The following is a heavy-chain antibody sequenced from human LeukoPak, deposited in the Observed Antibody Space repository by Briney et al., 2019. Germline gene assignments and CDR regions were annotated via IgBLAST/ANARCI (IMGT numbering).Heavy chain of an antibody. J-gene: IGHJ4*02. V-gene: IGHV4-38-2*02. Sequence: SQTLSLTCTVSGYSISSGYYWGWIRQPPGKGLEWIGSIYHSGSTDYNPALRSRVTISVDTSKNQFSLKLSSVTAADTAVYYCARLIPGGYFDYWGQGTLVTVSS. D-gene: IGHD2-15*01. CDR2: IYHSGST. CDR3: ARLIPGGYFDY. CDR1: GYSISSGYY.